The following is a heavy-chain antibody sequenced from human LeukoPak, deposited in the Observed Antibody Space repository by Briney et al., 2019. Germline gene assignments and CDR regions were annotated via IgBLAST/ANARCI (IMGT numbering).Heavy chain of an antibody. J-gene: IGHJ4*02. CDR2: IYYSGGT. V-gene: IGHV4-59*01. CDR1: GGSISSYY. D-gene: IGHD6-13*01. CDR3: AILGGSWYFDY. Sequence: SETLSLTCTVSGGSISSYYWSWIRQPPGKGLEWIGYIYYSGGTNYNPSLKSRVTISVDTSKNQFSLKLSSVTAADTAVYYCAILGGSWYFDYWGQGTLVTVSS.